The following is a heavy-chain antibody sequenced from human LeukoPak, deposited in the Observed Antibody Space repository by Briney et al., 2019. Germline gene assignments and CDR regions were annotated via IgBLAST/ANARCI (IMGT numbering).Heavy chain of an antibody. CDR1: GFTFSSHA. CDR2: ISYDGSNK. CDR3: ARSTAIAYYFDY. Sequence: GRSLRLSCAASGFTFSSHAIHWVRQAPGKGLEWVAVISYDGSNKYYADSVKGRFTISRDNSKNTLYLQMNSLRAEDTAVYYCARSTAIAYYFDYWGQGTPVTVSS. V-gene: IGHV3-30-3*01. J-gene: IGHJ4*02. D-gene: IGHD5-18*01.